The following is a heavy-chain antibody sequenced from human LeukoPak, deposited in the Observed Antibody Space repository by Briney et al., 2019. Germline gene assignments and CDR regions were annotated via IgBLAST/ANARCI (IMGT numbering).Heavy chain of an antibody. CDR3: AKTFGTIDPFEY. CDR1: GFTFSSYA. J-gene: IGHJ4*02. CDR2: ISGSGGST. Sequence: TGGSLRLSCAASGFTFSSYAMSWVRQAPGKGLEWVSAISGSGGSTYYADSVKGRFTISRDNSKNTFYLQMNSLRADDTAVYYCAKTFGTIDPFEYWGQGTLVTVSS. V-gene: IGHV3-23*01. D-gene: IGHD2-2*01.